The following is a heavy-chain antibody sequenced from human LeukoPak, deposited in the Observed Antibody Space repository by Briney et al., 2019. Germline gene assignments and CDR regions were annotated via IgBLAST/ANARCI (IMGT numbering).Heavy chain of an antibody. D-gene: IGHD3-10*01. CDR2: IQSNGGSE. V-gene: IGHV3-30*02. CDR1: GFTFSTYG. Sequence: GGSLRLSCVASGFTFSTYGMHWVRQAPGKGLGWVAFIQSNGGSEFYVDSVKGRFTISRDNSKNTVYLQMSSLRVEDTAVYYCAREPAGFWGQGTLVTVSS. CDR3: AREPAGF. J-gene: IGHJ4*02.